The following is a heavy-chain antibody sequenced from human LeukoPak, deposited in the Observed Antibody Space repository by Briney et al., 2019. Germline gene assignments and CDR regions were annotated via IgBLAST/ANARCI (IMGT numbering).Heavy chain of an antibody. Sequence: SETLSLTCTVSGGSISSGGYYWSWIRQHPGKGLEWIGYIYYSGSTYYNPSLKSRVTISVDTSKNQFSLKLSSVTAADTAVYYCARVSRPPGLQLPGYYFDYWGQGTLVTVSS. D-gene: IGHD2-2*01. CDR3: ARVSRPPGLQLPGYYFDY. CDR2: IYYSGST. CDR1: GGSISSGGYY. V-gene: IGHV4-31*03. J-gene: IGHJ4*02.